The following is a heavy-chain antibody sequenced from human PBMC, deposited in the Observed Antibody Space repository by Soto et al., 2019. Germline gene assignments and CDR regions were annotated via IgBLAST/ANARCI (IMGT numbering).Heavy chain of an antibody. CDR3: GRGEATGTPFIAH. Sequence: EVQLVESGGGLVKPGGSLRLACAASGFTFSTYTMNWVRQAPGKGLEWVSSISSSSSYIFYTDSVKGRFTISRDNAKKSLYLQMNSLRVEDTSVYYCGRGEATGTPFIAHWGQGPLVTVSS. V-gene: IGHV3-21*01. D-gene: IGHD1-1*01. CDR1: GFTFSTYT. J-gene: IGHJ4*02. CDR2: ISSSSSYI.